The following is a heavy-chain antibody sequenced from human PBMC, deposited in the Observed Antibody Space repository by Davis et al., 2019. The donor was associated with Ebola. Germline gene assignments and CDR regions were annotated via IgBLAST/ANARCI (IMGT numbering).Heavy chain of an antibody. CDR3: ARVRAVAGPWGLGFDP. CDR2: IKQDGSEK. J-gene: IGHJ5*02. D-gene: IGHD6-19*01. V-gene: IGHV3-7*01. CDR1: GFTLSGYW. Sequence: GESLKISCAASGFTLSGYWMHWVRQVPGKGLEWVANIKQDGSEKYYVDSVKGRFTISRDNAKNSLYLQMNSLRAEDTAVYYCARVRAVAGPWGLGFDPWGQGTLVTVSS.